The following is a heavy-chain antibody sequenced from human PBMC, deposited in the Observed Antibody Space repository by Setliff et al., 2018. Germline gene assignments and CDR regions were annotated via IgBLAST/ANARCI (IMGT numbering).Heavy chain of an antibody. D-gene: IGHD3-16*01. Sequence: GGSLRLSCTASGFTFSSYEMNWVRQAPGKGLEWVSYISSSEKYYVDSVKGRFTISRDNAKNSLYLQMTSLRGEDTAVYYCARDGGEYWGQGTLVTVSS. V-gene: IGHV3-48*03. CDR3: ARDGGEY. CDR2: ISSSEK. J-gene: IGHJ4*02. CDR1: GFTFSSYE.